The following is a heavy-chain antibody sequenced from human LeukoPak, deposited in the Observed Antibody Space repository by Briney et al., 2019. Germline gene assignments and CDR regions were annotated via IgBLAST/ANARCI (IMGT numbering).Heavy chain of an antibody. D-gene: IGHD6-19*01. CDR1: GFTFSSYA. V-gene: IGHV3-23*01. CDR3: AKALWGYSSGPDDY. Sequence: GGSLRLSCAASGFTFSSYAMSWVRQAPGKGLEWVSAISGSGDSTYYGDSVKGRFTISRDNSKNTLYLQMNSLRAEDTAVYYCAKALWGYSSGPDDYWGQGTLVTVSS. J-gene: IGHJ4*02. CDR2: ISGSGDST.